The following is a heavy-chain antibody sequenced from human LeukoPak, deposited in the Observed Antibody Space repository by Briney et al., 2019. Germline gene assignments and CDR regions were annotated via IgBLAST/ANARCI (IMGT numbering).Heavy chain of an antibody. D-gene: IGHD1-26*01. Sequence: PSETLSLTCTVSGGYISSSSYYWGWIRQPPGKGLEWIGSIYYSGSTYYNPSLKSRVTISVDTSKNQFSLKLSSATAADTAVYYCARDRSGSHYYIDVWGQGNLVTVSP. J-gene: IGHJ4*02. CDR3: ARDRSGSHYYIDV. V-gene: IGHV4-39*02. CDR2: IYYSGST. CDR1: GGYISSSSYY.